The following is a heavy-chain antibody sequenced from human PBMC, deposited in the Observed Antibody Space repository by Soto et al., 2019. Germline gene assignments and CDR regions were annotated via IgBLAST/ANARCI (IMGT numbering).Heavy chain of an antibody. CDR1: DGSISCYS. CDR2: IYYSGST. V-gene: IGHV4-59*01. D-gene: IGHD3-9*01. CDR3: ARDLGHYDILTGYYDPGLRAFDI. Sequence: SETLSLTCTGSDGSISCYSWSWIRPPPGKGLEGIGYIYYSGSTNYNPSLKSRVTISVDTSKNQFSLKLSSVTAADTAVYYCARDLGHYDILTGYYDPGLRAFDIWGQGTMVTVSS. J-gene: IGHJ3*02.